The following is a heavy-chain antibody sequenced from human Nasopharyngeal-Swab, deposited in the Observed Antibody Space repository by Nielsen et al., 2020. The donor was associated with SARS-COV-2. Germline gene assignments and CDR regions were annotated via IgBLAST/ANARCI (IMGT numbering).Heavy chain of an antibody. Sequence: ASVKVSCKASGYTFTGYYMHWVRQAPGQGLEWMGRINPNSGGTNYAQKFQGRVTMTRDTSISTAYMELSRLRSDDTAVYYCAREPRYSYDLFDPWGQGTLVTVSS. CDR3: AREPRYSYDLFDP. CDR1: GYTFTGYY. CDR2: INPNSGGT. J-gene: IGHJ5*02. D-gene: IGHD5-18*01. V-gene: IGHV1-2*06.